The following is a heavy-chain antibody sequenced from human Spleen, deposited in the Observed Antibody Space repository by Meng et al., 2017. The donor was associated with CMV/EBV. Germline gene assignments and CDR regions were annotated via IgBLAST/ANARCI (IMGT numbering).Heavy chain of an antibody. V-gene: IGHV4-39*07. J-gene: IGHJ1*01. D-gene: IGHD6-13*01. CDR2: IYYSGST. CDR1: GGSISSSSYY. Sequence: QLQLQESGPGLVKPSETLSLTCTVSGGSISSSSYYWGWIRQPPGKGLEWIGSIYYSGSTYYNPSLKSRVTISVDTSKNQFSLKLSSVTAADTAVYYCARDRSSSWYYEYFQHWGQGTMVTVSS. CDR3: ARDRSSSWYYEYFQH.